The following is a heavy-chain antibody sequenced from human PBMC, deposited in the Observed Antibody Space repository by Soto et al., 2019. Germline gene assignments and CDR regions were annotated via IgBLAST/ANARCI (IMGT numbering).Heavy chain of an antibody. Sequence: QVQLVESGGGVVQPGRSLRLSCAASGFTFSSYAMHWVRQAPGKGLEWVAVISYDGSNKYYADSVKGRFTISRDNSKKTLYLQMNSLRAEDTAVYYCAREIRYFDWFHYYGMDVWGQGTTVTVSS. CDR2: ISYDGSNK. D-gene: IGHD3-9*01. CDR3: AREIRYFDWFHYYGMDV. V-gene: IGHV3-30-3*01. J-gene: IGHJ6*02. CDR1: GFTFSSYA.